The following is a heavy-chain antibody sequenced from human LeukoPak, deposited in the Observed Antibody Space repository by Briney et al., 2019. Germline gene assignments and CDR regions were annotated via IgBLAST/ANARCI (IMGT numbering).Heavy chain of an antibody. V-gene: IGHV4-39*01. Sequence: SETLSLTCSVSAGSISSSGHYWGWIRQPPGKGLEWIENIYSGGTTNYNPSLKSRVTISVDTSKNQFSLKLGSVTAADTAVYYCARLGIGAVAGFDYWGQGTLVTVSS. D-gene: IGHD6-13*01. CDR3: ARLGIGAVAGFDY. CDR2: IYSGGTT. J-gene: IGHJ4*02. CDR1: AGSISSSGHY.